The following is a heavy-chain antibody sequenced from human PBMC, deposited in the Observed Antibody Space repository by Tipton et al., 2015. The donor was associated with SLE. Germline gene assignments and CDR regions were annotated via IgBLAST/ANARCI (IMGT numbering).Heavy chain of an antibody. CDR2: ISYDGSNK. CDR1: GFTFSSYA. CDR3: AKDIAVAGFYYFDY. Sequence: SLRLSCAASGFTFSSYAMHWVRQAPGKGLEWVAVISYDGSNKYYADSVKGRFTISRDNSKNTLYLQMNSLRAEDTAVYYCAKDIAVAGFYYFDYWGQGTLVTVSS. V-gene: IGHV3-30*04. D-gene: IGHD6-19*01. J-gene: IGHJ4*02.